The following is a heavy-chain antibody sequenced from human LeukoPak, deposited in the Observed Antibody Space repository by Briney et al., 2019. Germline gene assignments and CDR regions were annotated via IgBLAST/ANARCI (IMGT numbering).Heavy chain of an antibody. V-gene: IGHV1-8*03. CDR2: MNPNSGNT. D-gene: IGHD2-8*01. CDR1: GYTFTSYD. Sequence: GASVKVSCKASGYTFTSYDINWVRQATGQGLEWMGWMNPNSGNTGYAQKFQGRVTITRNTSISTAYMELGSLRSEDTAVYYCAREGGVAYCTNGVCHFDYWGQGTLVTVSS. J-gene: IGHJ4*02. CDR3: AREGGVAYCTNGVCHFDY.